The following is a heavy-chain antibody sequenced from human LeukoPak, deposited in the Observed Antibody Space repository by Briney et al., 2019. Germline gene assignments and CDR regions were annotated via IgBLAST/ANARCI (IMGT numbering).Heavy chain of an antibody. CDR3: ERAGETGNDNWFDT. Sequence: ASVKVSCKASGGTFSSYAISWVRQAPGQGLEWMGRIIPILGIANYAQKFQGRVTITADKSTSTAYMEVSSLRSEETAVYYCERAGETGNDNWFDTWGQGTLVTVSS. V-gene: IGHV1-69*04. J-gene: IGHJ5*02. CDR1: GGTFSSYA. D-gene: IGHD1-1*01. CDR2: IIPILGIA.